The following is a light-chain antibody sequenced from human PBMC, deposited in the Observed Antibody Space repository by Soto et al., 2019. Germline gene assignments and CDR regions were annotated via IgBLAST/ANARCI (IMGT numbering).Light chain of an antibody. V-gene: IGKV3-15*01. Sequence: ETVMTQSPATLSVSPGERATLSCRASQSVSDSLAWYQQRPGQAPRLLIYGASTRATGIPARFSGSGSGTEFTLTISSLQYEDLAIYYCQQYKNWPQTFGQGTKV. CDR2: GAS. CDR1: QSVSDS. J-gene: IGKJ1*01. CDR3: QQYKNWPQT.